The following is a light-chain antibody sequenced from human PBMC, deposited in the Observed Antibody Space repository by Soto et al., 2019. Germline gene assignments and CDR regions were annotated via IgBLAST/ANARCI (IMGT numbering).Light chain of an antibody. CDR2: AAS. CDR1: QNISSY. J-gene: IGKJ1*01. Sequence: IVLTQSPATRSLSPGKRPTLSCGASQNISSYLIWYQQKPGQXPXLLIYAASSRAAGIPDRFTGGGSGTDFTLTIRRLEPEEVPGYYCQQYVSSPSTLGQGTKV. V-gene: IGKV3-20*01. CDR3: QQYVSSPST.